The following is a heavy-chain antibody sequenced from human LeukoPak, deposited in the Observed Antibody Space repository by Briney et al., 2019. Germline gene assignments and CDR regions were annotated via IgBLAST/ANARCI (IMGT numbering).Heavy chain of an antibody. CDR3: AKEVGSSWSNALDI. CDR2: INGDGIST. D-gene: IGHD6-13*01. CDR1: GFTFSSYA. Sequence: QAGGSLRLSCAASGFTFSSYAMSWVRQAPGKGLEWVSAINGDGISTYYADSVKGRFIISRDNSKNTLYLQMNSLRAEDTAVYYCAKEVGSSWSNALDIWGQGTMVTVSS. J-gene: IGHJ3*02. V-gene: IGHV3-23*01.